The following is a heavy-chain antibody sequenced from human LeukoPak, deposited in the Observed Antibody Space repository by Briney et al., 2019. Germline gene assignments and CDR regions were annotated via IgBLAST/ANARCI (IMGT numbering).Heavy chain of an antibody. CDR1: GYTFTDY. V-gene: IGHV1-2*02. Sequence: ASVKVSCKASGYTFTDYMHWVRQAPGQGLEWMGWINPNSGGTNYAQKFQGRVTMTRDTSISTAYMEVNRLRSDDTAVYYCAREGGGAARDAFDMWGQGTMVTVSS. D-gene: IGHD6-6*01. CDR3: AREGGGAARDAFDM. J-gene: IGHJ3*02. CDR2: INPNSGGT.